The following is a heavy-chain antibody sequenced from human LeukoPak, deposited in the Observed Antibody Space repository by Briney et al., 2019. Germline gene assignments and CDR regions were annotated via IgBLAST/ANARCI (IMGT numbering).Heavy chain of an antibody. J-gene: IGHJ4*02. Sequence: GGPLRLSCAASGFTLSRYWMTWVRQAPGKGLEWVANINQDGSEKYYVDSVKGRFTISRDNAKNSLYLQMNSLRAEDTAVYYCARDKYSIDYWGQGTLVTVSS. CDR2: INQDGSEK. D-gene: IGHD2-21*01. CDR1: GFTLSRYW. V-gene: IGHV3-7*04. CDR3: ARDKYSIDY.